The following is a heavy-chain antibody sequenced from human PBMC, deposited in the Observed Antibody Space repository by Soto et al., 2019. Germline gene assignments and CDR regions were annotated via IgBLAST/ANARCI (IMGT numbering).Heavy chain of an antibody. J-gene: IGHJ4*02. CDR2: IFAAGTTI. V-gene: IGHV3-48*03. Sequence: EVQLVESGGGLVQRGGSLRLSCVASGFTFSSYSMVWVRQAPGKGLEWVSYIFAAGTTIYYADSVKGRFTVSRDNAQNSLFLLMSSLRVEDTATYFCARDRDWAFDYWGLGTRVTVSS. D-gene: IGHD3-9*01. CDR1: GFTFSSYS. CDR3: ARDRDWAFDY.